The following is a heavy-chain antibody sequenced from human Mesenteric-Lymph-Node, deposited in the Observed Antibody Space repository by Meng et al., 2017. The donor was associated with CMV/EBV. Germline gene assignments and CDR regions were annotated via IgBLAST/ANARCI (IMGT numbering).Heavy chain of an antibody. J-gene: IGHJ4*02. V-gene: IGHV4-61*08. CDR2: IYGTGIT. Sequence: QLQLPESVPGLVKPSETLALTCIVSGVSVTSGAYHWSWIRQSPGKGLEWIGYIYGTGITIYNPSLKSRVTILLETSKNQFSLKLNSVTTADTAVYYCAKSRSSTPGIVDDWGQGTLVTVSS. CDR3: AKSRSSTPGIVDD. CDR1: GVSVTSGAYH. D-gene: IGHD2/OR15-2a*01.